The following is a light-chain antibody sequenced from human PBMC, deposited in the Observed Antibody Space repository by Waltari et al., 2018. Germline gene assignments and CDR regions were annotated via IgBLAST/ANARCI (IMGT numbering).Light chain of an antibody. Sequence: IQLTQSPSSLSASVGDRVTITCRASQGISSYLAWYQQKPGKAPKLLIYAASTLQSGVPSRFSGSGSGTDFTLTISSLQPEDFATYYCQQYNSYQRTFGQGTKLEIK. CDR3: QQYNSYQRT. CDR2: AAS. V-gene: IGKV1-9*01. CDR1: QGISSY. J-gene: IGKJ2*01.